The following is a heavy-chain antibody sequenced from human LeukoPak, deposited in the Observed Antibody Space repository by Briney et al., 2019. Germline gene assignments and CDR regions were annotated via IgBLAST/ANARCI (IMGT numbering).Heavy chain of an antibody. CDR2: MNPNSGNT. J-gene: IGHJ6*03. D-gene: IGHD6-13*01. Sequence: ASVKVSCKASGYTFTSYDINWVRQATGQGLEWMGWMNPNSGNTGYAQKFQGRVTMTRNTSISTAYMELSSLRSEDTAVYYCARDKESSSSYTRYYYYYHMDVWGKGTTVTVSS. CDR1: GYTFTSYD. CDR3: ARDKESSSSYTRYYYYYHMDV. V-gene: IGHV1-8*01.